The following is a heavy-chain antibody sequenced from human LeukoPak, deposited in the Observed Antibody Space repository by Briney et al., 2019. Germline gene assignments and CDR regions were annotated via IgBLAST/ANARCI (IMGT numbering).Heavy chain of an antibody. CDR3: ATGTTFGGSRDY. CDR2: INPNSGGT. CDR1: GYTFTGYY. Sequence: EAVVTVSCKASGYTFTGYYMHWVRQAPGQGREGMGWINPNSGGTNYAQKFQGRVTMTRDTSISTAYMELSRLRSDDTAVYYCATGTTFGGSRDYWGQGTLVTVSS. J-gene: IGHJ4*02. V-gene: IGHV1-2*02. D-gene: IGHD3-16*01.